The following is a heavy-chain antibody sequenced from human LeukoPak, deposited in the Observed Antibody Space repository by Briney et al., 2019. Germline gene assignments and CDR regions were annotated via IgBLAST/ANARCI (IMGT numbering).Heavy chain of an antibody. Sequence: GESLKISCKGSGYSFTSYWIGWVRQMPGKGLEWMGIIYPGDSDTRYSPSFQGQVTISADKSISTAYLQWSSLKASDTAMYYCARLGYSYGYEGDYYYGMDVWGQGTTVTVSS. D-gene: IGHD5-18*01. V-gene: IGHV5-51*01. CDR2: IYPGDSDT. J-gene: IGHJ6*02. CDR1: GYSFTSYW. CDR3: ARLGYSYGYEGDYYYGMDV.